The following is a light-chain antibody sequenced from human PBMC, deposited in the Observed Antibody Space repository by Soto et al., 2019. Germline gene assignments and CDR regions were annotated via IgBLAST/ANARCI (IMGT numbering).Light chain of an antibody. CDR1: QSVSSY. J-gene: IGKJ3*01. V-gene: IGKV3-11*01. CDR3: QQRGA. CDR2: DAS. Sequence: EIVLTQSPATLSLSPGERPTLSCRASQSVSSYLAWYQQKPGQAPRLLIYDASNRATGIPARFSGSGSGTDFTLTISSLEPEDFAVYYCQQRGAFGPGTKVDIK.